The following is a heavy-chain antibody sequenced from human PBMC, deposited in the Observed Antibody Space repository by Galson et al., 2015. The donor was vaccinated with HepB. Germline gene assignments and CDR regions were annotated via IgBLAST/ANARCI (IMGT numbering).Heavy chain of an antibody. D-gene: IGHD3-9*01. V-gene: IGHV3-74*01. CDR1: GFTFSDYW. CDR2: INGDGTST. Sequence: CAASGFTFSDYWMHWVRQAPGKGLVWVSRINGDGTSTDYADSVKGRFTVSRDNAKKTVDLQMISLSAEDTAVYFCVRDNPQRADLLDLWGLGTLVAVSS. CDR3: VRDNPQRADLLDL. J-gene: IGHJ4*02.